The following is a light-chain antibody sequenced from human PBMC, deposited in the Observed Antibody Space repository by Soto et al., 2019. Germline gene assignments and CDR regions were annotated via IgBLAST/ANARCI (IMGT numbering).Light chain of an antibody. CDR1: QSVSSSY. CDR2: GAS. V-gene: IGKV3-20*01. J-gene: IGKJ1*01. CDR3: QQYGRSPRT. Sequence: EIVLTQSPGTLSLSPGERATLSCRASQSVSSSYLAWYQQKPGQAPRLLIYGASSRATGIPDRFSGSGSETDFTLTISRLEPEDFAVYYCQQYGRSPRTFGQGTKVEIK.